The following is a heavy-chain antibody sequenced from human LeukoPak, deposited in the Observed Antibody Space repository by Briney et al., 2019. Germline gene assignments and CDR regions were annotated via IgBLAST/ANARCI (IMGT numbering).Heavy chain of an antibody. V-gene: IGHV3-43D*03. D-gene: IGHD3-16*01. Sequence: PGGSLRLSCAASGFTFDDYAMHWVRQAPGKGLEWVSLISWDGGSTYYADSVKGRFTISRDNSKNSLYLQMNSLRAEDTALYYCAKDSWGGDYGMDVWGQGTTVTVSS. CDR3: AKDSWGGDYGMDV. CDR1: GFTFDDYA. J-gene: IGHJ6*02. CDR2: ISWDGGST.